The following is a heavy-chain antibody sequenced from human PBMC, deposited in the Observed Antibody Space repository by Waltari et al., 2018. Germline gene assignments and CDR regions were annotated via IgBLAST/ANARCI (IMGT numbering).Heavy chain of an antibody. CDR2: IIPIFGTP. D-gene: IGHD1-1*01. CDR3: ARREIGGPLDP. CDR1: GGTFGRFA. J-gene: IGHJ5*02. V-gene: IGHV1-69*12. Sequence: QVQLVQSGAGVKKPGSSVKVSCRASGGTFGRFALSWVRRAPGQGLEWMGGIIPIFGTPNYAQRFQGRLTITADERTSTVFMELTSLTSDDTAIYFCARREIGGPLDPWGQGTLVTVSS.